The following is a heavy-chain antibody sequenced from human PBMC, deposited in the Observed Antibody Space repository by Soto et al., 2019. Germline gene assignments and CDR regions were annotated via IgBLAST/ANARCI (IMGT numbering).Heavy chain of an antibody. J-gene: IGHJ4*02. CDR3: AGATGRY. Sequence: GGSLRLSCTASGFTVSSNYMTWVRQAPGKGLEWVSVIYSGGNTYYADSVKGRFTSSRDKSKNTLYLQMNSLRAEDTAVYYCAGATGRYWGKGTLVTVAS. V-gene: IGHV3-53*01. D-gene: IGHD1-1*01. CDR2: IYSGGNT. CDR1: GFTVSSNY.